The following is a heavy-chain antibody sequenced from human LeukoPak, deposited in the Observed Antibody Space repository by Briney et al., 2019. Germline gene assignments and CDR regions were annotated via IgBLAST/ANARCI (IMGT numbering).Heavy chain of an antibody. CDR3: ARVQGSPY. CDR1: GFTFSDYT. CDR2: ITGDSSYI. J-gene: IGHJ4*02. V-gene: IGHV3-21*03. Sequence: GGSLRLSCAASGFTFSDYTLNWVRQPPGKGLEWLSSITGDSSYIYYADSVKGRFTVSRDNAKNSLYLHINSLGVEDTAVYYCARVQGSPYWGQGTLVTVSS.